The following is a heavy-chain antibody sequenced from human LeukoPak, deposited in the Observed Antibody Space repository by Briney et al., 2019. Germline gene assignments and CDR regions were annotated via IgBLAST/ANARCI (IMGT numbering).Heavy chain of an antibody. CDR2: INHSGST. V-gene: IGHV4-34*01. D-gene: IGHD3-10*01. Sequence: SETLSLTCAVYGGSFSGYYWSWIRQPPGKGLEWIGEINHSGSTNYNPSLKSRVTISVDTSKNQFSLKLSSVTAADTAVYYCARVRHSGSYYDFDYWGQGTLVAVSS. CDR1: GGSFSGYY. CDR3: ARVRHSGSYYDFDY. J-gene: IGHJ4*02.